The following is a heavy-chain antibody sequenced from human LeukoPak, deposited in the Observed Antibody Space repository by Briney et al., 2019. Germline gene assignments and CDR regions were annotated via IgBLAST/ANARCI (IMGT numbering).Heavy chain of an antibody. CDR2: INHSGNT. D-gene: IGHD5-18*01. Sequence: SETLSLTCAVYGGSFSGYYWSWIRQPPGKGLEWIGEINHSGNTNYKPSLKSRVTISVDMSKNQFSLKLSSVTAADTAVYYCATLRGYSYGTFDYWGQGTLVTVSS. CDR3: ATLRGYSYGTFDY. J-gene: IGHJ4*02. V-gene: IGHV4-34*01. CDR1: GGSFSGYY.